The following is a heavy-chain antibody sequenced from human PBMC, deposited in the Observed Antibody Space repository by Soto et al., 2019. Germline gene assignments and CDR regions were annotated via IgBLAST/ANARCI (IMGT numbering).Heavy chain of an antibody. CDR2: ISGSGGST. CDR3: AKDSTRGDWLLLDYYMDV. V-gene: IGHV3-23*01. CDR1: GFTFSSYA. J-gene: IGHJ6*03. D-gene: IGHD3-22*01. Sequence: EVQLLESGGGLVQPGGSLRLSCAASGFTFSSYAMSWVRQAPGKGLEWVSAISGSGGSTYYADSVKGRFTISRDNSKNTLQLHMHSLRAEDTAVYYCAKDSTRGDWLLLDYYMDVWGKGTTVTVSS.